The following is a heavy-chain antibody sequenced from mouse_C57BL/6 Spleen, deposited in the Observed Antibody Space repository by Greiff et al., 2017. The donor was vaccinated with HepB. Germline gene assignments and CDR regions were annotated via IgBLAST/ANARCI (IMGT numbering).Heavy chain of an antibody. V-gene: IGHV1-63*01. CDR1: GYTFTNYW. J-gene: IGHJ2*01. Sequence: QVQLQQSGAEPVRPGTSVKMSCKASGYTFTNYWIGWAKQRPGHGLEWIGDIYPGGGYTNYNEKFKGKATLTADKSSSTAYMQFSSLTSEDSAIYYCARSDGGRGYFDYWGQGTTLTVSS. D-gene: IGHD1-1*02. CDR2: IYPGGGYT. CDR3: ARSDGGRGYFDY.